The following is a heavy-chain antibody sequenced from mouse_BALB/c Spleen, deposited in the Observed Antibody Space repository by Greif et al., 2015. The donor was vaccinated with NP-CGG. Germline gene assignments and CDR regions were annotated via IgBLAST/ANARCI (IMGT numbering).Heavy chain of an antibody. CDR3: ARGDGNYYFDY. CDR1: GFTFSSYA. J-gene: IGHJ2*01. Sequence: EVQGVESGGGLVKPGGSLKLSCAASGFTFSSYAMSWVRQSPEKRLEWVAEISSGGSYTYYPDTVTGRFTISRDDAKNTLYLEMSRLRSEDTAMYYCARGDGNYYFDYWGQGTTLTVSS. CDR2: ISSGGSYT. D-gene: IGHD2-1*01. V-gene: IGHV5-9-4*01.